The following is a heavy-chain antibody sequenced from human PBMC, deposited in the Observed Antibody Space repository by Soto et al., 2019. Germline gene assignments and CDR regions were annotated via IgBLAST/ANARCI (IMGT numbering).Heavy chain of an antibody. J-gene: IGHJ4*02. CDR1: GFTFSSYG. CDR2: ISYDGSNK. D-gene: IGHD3-10*01. CDR3: AKDFTHYYGSGSYSFDY. V-gene: IGHV3-30*18. Sequence: GGSLRLSCAASGFTFSSYGMHWVRQAPGKGLEWVAVISYDGSNKYYADSVKGRFTISRDNSKNTLYLQMNSLRAEDTAVYYCAKDFTHYYGSGSYSFDYWGQGTLVTVSS.